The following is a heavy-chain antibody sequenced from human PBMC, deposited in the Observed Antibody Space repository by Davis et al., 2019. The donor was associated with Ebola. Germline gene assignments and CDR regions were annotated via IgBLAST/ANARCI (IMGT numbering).Heavy chain of an antibody. J-gene: IGHJ6*02. D-gene: IGHD3-16*01. Sequence: ESLKISCAASGFPFGDYFMSWIRQPPGKGLEWIGEINHSGSTNYNPSLKSRVTISVETSKNQFSLKLSTVTAADTAVYYCARVKGEWIYYYGMDVWGQGTTITVSS. V-gene: IGHV4-34*01. CDR3: ARVKGEWIYYYGMDV. CDR2: INHSGST. CDR1: GFPFGDYF.